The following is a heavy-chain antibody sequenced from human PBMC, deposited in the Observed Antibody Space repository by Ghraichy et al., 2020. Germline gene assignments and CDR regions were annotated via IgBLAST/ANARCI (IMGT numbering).Heavy chain of an antibody. D-gene: IGHD2-8*02. CDR1: GFSFEDYT. V-gene: IGHV3-43*01. Sequence: GGSLRLSCAASGFSFEDYTMHWVRQAPGKGLEWVSLITWDGRTTSYGDSVRGRFTISRDNNQNFVFLQMNDLRADDSALYYCAKSLGRYFTGAAFDVWGQGTMVAVSS. CDR3: AKSLGRYFTGAAFDV. CDR2: ITWDGRTT. J-gene: IGHJ3*01.